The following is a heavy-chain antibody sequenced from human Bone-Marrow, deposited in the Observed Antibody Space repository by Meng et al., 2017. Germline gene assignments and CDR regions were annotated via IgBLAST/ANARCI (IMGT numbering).Heavy chain of an antibody. D-gene: IGHD2-2*01. CDR1: GYTFTSLG. J-gene: IGHJ4*02. CDR2: ISAYNGNT. Sequence: QFQLVQAGHEWTKPWAPVKVSCKASGYTFTSLGISWVRQSPVQGLEWMGWISAYNGNTNYAQKLQGRVTMTTDTSTSTAYMELRSLRSDDTAVYYCARGSYQPLDYWGQGTLVTVSS. V-gene: IGHV1-18*01. CDR3: ARGSYQPLDY.